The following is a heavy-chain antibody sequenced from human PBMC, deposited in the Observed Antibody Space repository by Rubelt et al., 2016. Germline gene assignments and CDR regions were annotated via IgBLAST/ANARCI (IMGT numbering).Heavy chain of an antibody. V-gene: IGHV4-59*01. J-gene: IGHJ6*02. Sequence: QVQLQESGPGLVKPSETLSLTCTVSGGSISSYYWSWIRQPPGKGLEWIGYIYYRGSTNYNPSLKGRVTISVDTSKNQFSLKLSSLTAADTAVYYCASVKGEPFYGMDVWGQGTTVTVSS. CDR2: IYYRGST. D-gene: IGHD3-16*01. CDR1: GGSISSYY. CDR3: ASVKGEPFYGMDV.